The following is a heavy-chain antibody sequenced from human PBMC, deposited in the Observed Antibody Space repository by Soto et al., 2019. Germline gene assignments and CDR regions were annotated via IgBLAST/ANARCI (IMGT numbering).Heavy chain of an antibody. Sequence: SETLSLTCAVSGGSISSGGYSWSWIRQPPGKGLEWIGYIYHSGSTYYNPSLKSRVTISVDRSKNQFSLKLSSVTAADTAVYYCARAFHHTIFGAYDYYGMDVWGQGTTVTVYS. D-gene: IGHD3-3*01. CDR1: GGSISSGGYS. J-gene: IGHJ6*02. CDR3: ARAFHHTIFGAYDYYGMDV. V-gene: IGHV4-30-2*01. CDR2: IYHSGST.